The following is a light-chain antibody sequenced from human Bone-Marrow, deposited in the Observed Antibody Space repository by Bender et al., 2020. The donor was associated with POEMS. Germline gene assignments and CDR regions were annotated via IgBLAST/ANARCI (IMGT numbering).Light chain of an antibody. Sequence: SYELTQPPSVSVSPGQTASVTCSGDKLGDKYACWYQHKPGQSPVLVIYQDGKRPSGIPERFSGSNSGNTATLTISGTQAIDEADYYCQAWDSITNVFGPGTKVTVL. J-gene: IGLJ1*01. CDR1: KLGDKY. CDR3: QAWDSITNV. CDR2: QDG. V-gene: IGLV3-1*01.